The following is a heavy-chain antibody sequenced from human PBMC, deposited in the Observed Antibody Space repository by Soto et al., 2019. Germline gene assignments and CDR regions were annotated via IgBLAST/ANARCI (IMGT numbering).Heavy chain of an antibody. CDR1: GGSFSGYY. J-gene: IGHJ6*02. CDR3: AGVAAAGIDYYYFGMDV. CDR2: IDHSGST. Sequence: PSETLSLTCAVSGGSFSGYYWSCIRQPPGKGLEWIGEIDHSGSTNYNPSLKSRVTISVDTSKNQFSLKLSSVTAADTAVYYCAGVAAAGIDYYYFGMDVWGQGTTVTVSS. V-gene: IGHV4-34*01. D-gene: IGHD6-13*01.